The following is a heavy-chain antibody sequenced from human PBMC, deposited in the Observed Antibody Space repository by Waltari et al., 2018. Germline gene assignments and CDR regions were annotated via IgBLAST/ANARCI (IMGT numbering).Heavy chain of an antibody. D-gene: IGHD6-13*01. V-gene: IGHV4-34*01. CDR2: INQSGST. CDR1: GGSFSGYY. Sequence: QVQLQQWGAGLLKPSETLSLTCAVYGGSFSGYYWSWIRQPPGTGLEWFGEINQSGSTNYNPSLKSRVTISVDTSKNQFSLKLSSVTAADTAVYYCARVTGSSWYGWFDPWGQGTLVTVSS. J-gene: IGHJ5*02. CDR3: ARVTGSSWYGWFDP.